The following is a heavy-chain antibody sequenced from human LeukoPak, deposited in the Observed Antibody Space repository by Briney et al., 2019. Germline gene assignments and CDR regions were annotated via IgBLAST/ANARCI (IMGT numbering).Heavy chain of an antibody. CDR1: GYSFTSYW. CDR3: ARHSAYYGSGSYYYYYYMDV. CDR2: IYPGDSDT. V-gene: IGHV5-51*01. Sequence: GESLKIFCKGSGYSFTSYWIGWVRQMPGKGLEWMGIIYPGDSDTRYSPSFQGQVTISADKSISTAYLQWSSLKASDTAMYYCARHSAYYGSGSYYYYYYMDVWGKGTTVTVSS. D-gene: IGHD3-10*01. J-gene: IGHJ6*03.